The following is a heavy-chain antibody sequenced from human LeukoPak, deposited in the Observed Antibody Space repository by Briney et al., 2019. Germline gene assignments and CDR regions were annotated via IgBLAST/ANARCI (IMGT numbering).Heavy chain of an antibody. J-gene: IGHJ6*03. CDR2: IYPGDSDT. Sequence: GESLKISGKGSGYSFTSYWIGWVRQMPGKGLEWMGIIYPGDSDTRYSPSFQGQVTISADKSISTAYLQWSSLKASDTAMYYCARRIEYSSSYYYYYYMDVWGKGTTVTVSS. CDR3: ARRIEYSSSYYYYYYMDV. V-gene: IGHV5-51*01. CDR1: GYSFTSYW. D-gene: IGHD6-6*01.